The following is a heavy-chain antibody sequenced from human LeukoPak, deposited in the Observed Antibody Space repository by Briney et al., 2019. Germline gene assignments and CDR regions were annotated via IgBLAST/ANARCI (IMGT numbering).Heavy chain of an antibody. J-gene: IGHJ4*02. CDR2: IYYSGST. CDR3: ARGDSLYYFDY. CDR1: GGSISSYY. V-gene: IGHV4-59*01. Sequence: PSETLSLTCTVSGGSISSYYWSWIRQPPGKGLEWIGYIYYSGSTNYNPSLKSRVTISVDTSKNQFSLKLSSVTAADTAVYYCARGDSLYYFDYWGQGTLVTVSS.